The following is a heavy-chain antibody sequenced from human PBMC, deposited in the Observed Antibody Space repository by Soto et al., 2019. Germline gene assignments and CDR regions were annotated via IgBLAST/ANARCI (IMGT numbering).Heavy chain of an antibody. D-gene: IGHD5-12*01. CDR1: GGSISSGGYY. CDR2: IHYSGSS. J-gene: IGHJ4*02. CDR3: ARDTGYGSFDH. V-gene: IGHV4-31*03. Sequence: QVPLQESGPGLVKPSQTLSLTCIVSGGSISSGGYYWSWIRQHPGKDLEWIGSIHYSGSSDDNPSLKSRINISLDTSKNQFSLKLISVTAADTAVYYCARDTGYGSFDHWGQGTLVTVSS.